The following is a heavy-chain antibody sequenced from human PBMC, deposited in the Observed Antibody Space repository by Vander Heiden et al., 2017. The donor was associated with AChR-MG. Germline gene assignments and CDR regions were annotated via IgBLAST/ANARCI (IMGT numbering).Heavy chain of an antibody. CDR2: INEDGSET. V-gene: IGHV3-7*03. D-gene: IGHD2-15*01. J-gene: IGHJ3*02. CDR1: GFSVRTSW. Sequence: EVQLVESGGGPVQPVGSLRLSCAASGFSVRTSWMTCVRQSPMRGLEGVAYINEDGSETYYVDSAKGRFTVSRDNARNSVTLQMSSLRAEDAAVYYCARDRWWGAFDIWGQGTVVTVSS. CDR3: ARDRWWGAFDI.